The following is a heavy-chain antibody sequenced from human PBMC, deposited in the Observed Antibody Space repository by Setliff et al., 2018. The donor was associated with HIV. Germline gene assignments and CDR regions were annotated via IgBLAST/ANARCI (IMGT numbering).Heavy chain of an antibody. J-gene: IGHJ4*01. D-gene: IGHD3-10*01. CDR1: GYTFTTYS. CDR3: ARGALLAVFDFDH. Sequence: ASVKVSCKASGYTFTTYSLHWGRQAPGQSLEWMGWINVGNGDTKYSQDLQGRITITRDTSANTAYMELSRLRSDDTAVYFCARGALLAVFDFDHWGHGTLVTVSS. V-gene: IGHV1-3*01. CDR2: INVGNGDT.